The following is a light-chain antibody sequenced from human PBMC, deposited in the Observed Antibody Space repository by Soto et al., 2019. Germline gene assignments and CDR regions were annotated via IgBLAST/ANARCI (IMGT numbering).Light chain of an antibody. CDR2: DAS. CDR3: QQSYRTPYT. Sequence: DIQMTQSPSSLSASVGDRVTITCQASQGITNYLNWYQQKPGKAPKLLIYDASNWETGDPSRFSGSGSGTDFTFTIAGLQREDFATYHCQQSYRTPYTFGQGTKLEIK. J-gene: IGKJ2*01. CDR1: QGITNY. V-gene: IGKV1-33*01.